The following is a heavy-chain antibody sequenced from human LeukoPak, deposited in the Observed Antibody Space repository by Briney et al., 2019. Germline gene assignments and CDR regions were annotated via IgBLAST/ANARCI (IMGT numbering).Heavy chain of an antibody. V-gene: IGHV3-9*01. CDR2: VNWNSGNI. Sequence: GGSLRLSCAVSGFKFDDYAMHWVRQAPGRDLEWVSGVNWNSGNIGYADSVKGRFTISRDNAKNSLYLQMNSLRAEDTAVYYCARDKGKQWLVPQYYFDYWGQGTLVTVSS. CDR1: GFKFDDYA. CDR3: ARDKGKQWLVPQYYFDY. J-gene: IGHJ4*02. D-gene: IGHD6-19*01.